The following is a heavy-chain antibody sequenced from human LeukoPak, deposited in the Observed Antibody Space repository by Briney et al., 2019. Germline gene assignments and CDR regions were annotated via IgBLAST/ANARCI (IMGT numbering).Heavy chain of an antibody. V-gene: IGHV3-7*01. Sequence: GGSLRLSCVASGFPFSSYWMTWVRQAPGKGLEWVANIKQDGSKKSYVDSVKGRFTISRDNAKNSLYLQMNSLRAEDTAVYYCASGFGERQFYYWGQGTLVTVSS. CDR1: GFPFSSYW. D-gene: IGHD3-10*01. CDR2: IKQDGSKK. CDR3: ASGFGERQFYY. J-gene: IGHJ4*02.